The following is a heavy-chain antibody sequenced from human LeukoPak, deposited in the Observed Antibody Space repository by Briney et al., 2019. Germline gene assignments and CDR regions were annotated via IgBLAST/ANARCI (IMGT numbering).Heavy chain of an antibody. CDR1: GFTFSSYW. Sequence: PGGSLRLSCAASGFTFSSYWMSWVRQAPGKGLEWVANIKQDGSEKYYVDCVKGRFTISRDNSKNTLYLQMNSLRAEDTAVYYCAKEAICSSTSCYNDYWGQGTLVTVSS. CDR2: IKQDGSEK. CDR3: AKEAICSSTSCYNDY. V-gene: IGHV3-7*01. D-gene: IGHD2-2*01. J-gene: IGHJ4*02.